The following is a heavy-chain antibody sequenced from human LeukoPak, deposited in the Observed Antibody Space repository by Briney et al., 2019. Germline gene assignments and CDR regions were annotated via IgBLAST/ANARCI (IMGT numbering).Heavy chain of an antibody. CDR2: IKSSGDIT. Sequence: GGSLRLSCAASGFTFNDYAMSWVRQAPGKGPEWVSSIKSSGDITYYTDSVKGRFTISRDNSKNTLYLQMNSLRAEDTAVYYCARDPAPQRHWGQGTLVTVSS. J-gene: IGHJ4*02. D-gene: IGHD6-25*01. CDR1: GFTFNDYA. CDR3: ARDPAPQRH. V-gene: IGHV3-23*01.